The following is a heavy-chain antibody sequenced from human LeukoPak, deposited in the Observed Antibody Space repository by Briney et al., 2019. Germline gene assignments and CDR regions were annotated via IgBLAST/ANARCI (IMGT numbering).Heavy chain of an antibody. D-gene: IGHD3-3*01. J-gene: IGHJ4*02. Sequence: PGGSLRLSCAASGFTFSSYDMYWVRQATGKGLEWVSAIGTAGDTYYPGSVKGRFTISRENAKNSLYLQMNSLRVGDTAVYYCAKARGLARVGFLDWDFDYWGQGTLVTVSS. CDR3: AKARGLARVGFLDWDFDY. CDR1: GFTFSSYD. CDR2: IGTAGDT. V-gene: IGHV3-13*01.